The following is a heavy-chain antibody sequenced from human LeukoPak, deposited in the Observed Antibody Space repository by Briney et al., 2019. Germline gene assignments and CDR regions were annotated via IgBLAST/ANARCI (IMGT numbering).Heavy chain of an antibody. CDR2: IYPGDSDT. CDR3: ARPHSSSWYY. CDR1: GYTFTNYW. Sequence: PRESLKISCKGSGYTFTNYWIGWVRQMPGKGLEWMGIIYPGDSDTRYSPSFQGQVTISADKSISTAYLQWSSLKASDTAMYYCARPHSSSWYYWGQGTLVTVSS. J-gene: IGHJ4*02. V-gene: IGHV5-51*01. D-gene: IGHD6-13*01.